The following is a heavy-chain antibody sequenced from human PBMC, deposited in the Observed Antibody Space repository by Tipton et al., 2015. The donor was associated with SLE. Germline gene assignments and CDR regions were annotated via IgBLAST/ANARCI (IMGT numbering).Heavy chain of an antibody. Sequence: TLSLTCAVYGGSFSGYYWSWIRQPPGKGLEWIGEINHSGSTNYNPSLKSRVTISVDTSKNQFSLKLSSVTAADTAVYYCARGDSSGGLDYWCQGTLVTVSS. CDR3: ARGDSSGGLDY. V-gene: IGHV4-34*01. D-gene: IGHD6-19*01. J-gene: IGHJ4*02. CDR1: GGSFSGYY. CDR2: INHSGST.